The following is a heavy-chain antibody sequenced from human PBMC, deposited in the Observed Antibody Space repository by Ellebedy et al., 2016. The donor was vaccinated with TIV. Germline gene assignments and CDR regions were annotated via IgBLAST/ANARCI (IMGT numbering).Heavy chain of an antibody. Sequence: PGGSLRLSCAASGFTFSTYAMSWVRQAPGRGLEWVSTISGSGGGTYYTDSVKGRFTISRDNSKNTLYLQMNSLRAEDTAVYYCARDIPQRPNPARFDPWGQGTLVTVSS. CDR2: ISGSGGGT. CDR3: ARDIPQRPNPARFDP. V-gene: IGHV3-23*01. CDR1: GFTFSTYA. D-gene: IGHD1-1*01. J-gene: IGHJ5*02.